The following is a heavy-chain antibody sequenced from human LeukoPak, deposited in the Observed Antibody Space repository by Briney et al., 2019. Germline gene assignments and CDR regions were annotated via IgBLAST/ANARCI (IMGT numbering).Heavy chain of an antibody. CDR2: ISGSGGST. V-gene: IGHV3-23*01. J-gene: IGHJ4*02. D-gene: IGHD2-2*01. CDR1: GFTFSSYA. Sequence: PGGSLRLSCAASGFTFSSYAMSWVRQAPGKGLEWVSAISGSGGSTYYADSVKGRFTISRDNSKNTLYLQMNSLRAEDTAVYYCAEDAERIVVVPAATPGGYWGQGTLVTVSS. CDR3: AEDAERIVVVPAATPGGY.